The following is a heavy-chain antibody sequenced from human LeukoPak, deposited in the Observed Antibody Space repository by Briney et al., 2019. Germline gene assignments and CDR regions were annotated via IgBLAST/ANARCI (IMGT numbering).Heavy chain of an antibody. CDR2: INANSGGT. D-gene: IGHD2-2*01. Sequence: ASVKVSCKASGYTFTGYYMHWVRQAPGQGLEWMGWINANSGGTNYAQKFQGRVTMTRDTSISTAYMELSRLRSDDTTVHYCSRVFCSSTNFSCYMELWGKGTTVTVSS. V-gene: IGHV1-2*02. J-gene: IGHJ6*03. CDR3: SRVFCSSTNFSCYMEL. CDR1: GYTFTGYY.